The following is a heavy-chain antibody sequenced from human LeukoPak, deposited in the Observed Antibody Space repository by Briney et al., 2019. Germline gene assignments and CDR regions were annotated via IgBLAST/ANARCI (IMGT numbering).Heavy chain of an antibody. Sequence: SQTLSLTCTVSGGSISSGDYYWSWIRQPPGKGPEWIGYIYYSGSTYYNPSLKSRVTISVDTSKNQFSLKLSSVTAADTAVYYCARSFDNDSSVDYWGQGTLVTVSS. CDR1: GGSISSGDYY. J-gene: IGHJ4*02. D-gene: IGHD3-22*01. CDR2: IYYSGST. CDR3: ARSFDNDSSVDY. V-gene: IGHV4-30-4*01.